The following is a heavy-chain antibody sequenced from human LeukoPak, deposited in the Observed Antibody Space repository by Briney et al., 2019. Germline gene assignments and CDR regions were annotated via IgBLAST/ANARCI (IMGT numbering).Heavy chain of an antibody. CDR1: GFTFSSYS. CDR3: ARDAMKVRSFDY. D-gene: IGHD2-2*01. J-gene: IGHJ4*02. Sequence: GGSLRLSCAASGFTFSSYSMNWVRQAPGKGLEWVSYISSSSSTIYYADSVKGQFTISRDNAKNSLYLQMDSLRAEDTAVYYCARDAMKVRSFDYWGQGTLVTGSS. CDR2: ISSSSSTI. V-gene: IGHV3-48*01.